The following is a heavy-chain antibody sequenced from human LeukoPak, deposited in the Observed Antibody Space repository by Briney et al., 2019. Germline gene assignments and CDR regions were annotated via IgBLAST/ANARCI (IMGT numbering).Heavy chain of an antibody. V-gene: IGHV3-9*01. CDR1: GFTFDDYA. CDR3: AKDLPSSCSGGSCYFDAFDI. CDR2: ISWNSGSI. J-gene: IGHJ3*02. D-gene: IGHD2-15*01. Sequence: PGGSLRLSCAASGFTFDDYAMHWVRQAPGKGLEWVSGISWNSGSIGYANSVKGRFTISRDNSKNTLYLQMNSLRAEDTAVYYCAKDLPSSCSGGSCYFDAFDIWGQGTMVTVSS.